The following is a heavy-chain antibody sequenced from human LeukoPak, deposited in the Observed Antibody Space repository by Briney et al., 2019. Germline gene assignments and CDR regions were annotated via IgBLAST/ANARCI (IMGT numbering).Heavy chain of an antibody. CDR3: ARGAFYDILTGYQTYYYGMDV. V-gene: IGHV1-69*04. CDR1: GGTFSSYA. J-gene: IGHJ6*02. D-gene: IGHD3-9*01. CDR2: IIPILGIA. Sequence: SVKVSCKASGGTFSSYAISWVRRAPGQGLEWMGRIIPILGIANYAQKFQGRVTITADKSTSTAYMELSSLRSEDTAVYYCARGAFYDILTGYQTYYYGMDVWGQGTTVTVS.